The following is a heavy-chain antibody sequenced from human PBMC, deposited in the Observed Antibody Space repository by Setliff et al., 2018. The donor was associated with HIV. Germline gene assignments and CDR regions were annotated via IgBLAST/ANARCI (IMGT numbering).Heavy chain of an antibody. J-gene: IGHJ5*02. CDR3: AGGPGYCSGGTCYPGGWFDP. CDR2: INHSGKS. Sequence: PSETLSLTCAVYGGSSSGYYWSWLRQPPKRGLEWIGEINHSGKSNFNPSLKSRLNISVDTSKNQFSLKLNSLTAADTAVYYCAGGPGYCSGGTCYPGGWFDPWGQGTLVTVSS. CDR1: GGSSSGYY. D-gene: IGHD2-15*01. V-gene: IGHV4-34*01.